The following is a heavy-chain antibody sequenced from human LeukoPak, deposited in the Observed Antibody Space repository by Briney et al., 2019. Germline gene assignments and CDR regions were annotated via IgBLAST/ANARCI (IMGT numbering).Heavy chain of an antibody. D-gene: IGHD3-22*01. Sequence: SETLSLTCTVSGGSISSGSYYWSWIRQPAGKGLEWIGRIYASGSTNYNPSLKSRVTISVDTSKNQFSLKLGSVTAADTAVYYCARDLSYYYDSSGSAGWFDPWGQGTLVTVSS. CDR2: IYASGST. CDR1: GGSISSGSYY. CDR3: ARDLSYYYDSSGSAGWFDP. V-gene: IGHV4-61*02. J-gene: IGHJ5*02.